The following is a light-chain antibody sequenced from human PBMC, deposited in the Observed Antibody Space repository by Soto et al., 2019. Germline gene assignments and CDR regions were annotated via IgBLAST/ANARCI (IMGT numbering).Light chain of an antibody. CDR3: QQYNNWPPWT. CDR1: QSISSN. J-gene: IGKJ1*01. Sequence: EIVLTQSPGSLSLSPGERATLSCRASQSISSNKLAWYQQKPGQAPRLLIYDASTGATAIPARFSGSGSETEFTLTISSLQSEDSAVYYCQQYNNWPPWTFGQGTKVDIK. V-gene: IGKV3-15*01. CDR2: DAS.